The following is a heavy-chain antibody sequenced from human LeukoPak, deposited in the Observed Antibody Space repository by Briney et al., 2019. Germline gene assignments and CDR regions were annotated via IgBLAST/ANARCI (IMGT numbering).Heavy chain of an antibody. CDR3: ARDISPAVAGPLDY. V-gene: IGHV1-2*02. CDR1: GYTFTGYY. J-gene: IGHJ4*02. Sequence: GASVKVSCKASGYTFTGYYMHWVRQAPGQGLEWMGWINPNSGGTNYAQKFQGRVTMTRDTSISTAYMELSRLRSYDTAVYYCARDISPAVAGPLDYWGQGTLVTVSS. CDR2: INPNSGGT. D-gene: IGHD6-19*01.